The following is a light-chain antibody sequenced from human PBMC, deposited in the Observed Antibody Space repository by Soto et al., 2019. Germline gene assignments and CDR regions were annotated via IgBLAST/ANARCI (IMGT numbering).Light chain of an antibody. CDR2: DVS. V-gene: IGLV2-14*01. CDR3: SSYTSSSTPV. J-gene: IGLJ1*01. Sequence: QSVLTQPASVSASTGQSITISCTGNSSDFGGYNYVSWYQQHPGKAPKFMIYDVSNRPSGVCNRFSGSKSGNTASLSISRLQAEDEADYYCSSYTSSSTPVFGTGTKVSVL. CDR1: SSDFGGYNY.